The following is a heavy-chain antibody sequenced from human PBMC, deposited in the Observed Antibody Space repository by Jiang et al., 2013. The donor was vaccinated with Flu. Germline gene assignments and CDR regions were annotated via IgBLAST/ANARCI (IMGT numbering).Heavy chain of an antibody. CDR1: GYIFSSHL. CDR3: VREDHYSGGYHRGFDF. Sequence: EVKKPGASMKVSCEASGYIFSSHLIHWVRQAPGQRLEWMGWINVGNGYTKYSQAFQGRITIIRDTSANTAYMDLSSLRSEDTAVYFCVREDHYSGGYHRGFDFWGPGTLVTVSS. J-gene: IGHJ4*02. V-gene: IGHV1-3*03. CDR2: INVGNGYT. D-gene: IGHD2-15*01.